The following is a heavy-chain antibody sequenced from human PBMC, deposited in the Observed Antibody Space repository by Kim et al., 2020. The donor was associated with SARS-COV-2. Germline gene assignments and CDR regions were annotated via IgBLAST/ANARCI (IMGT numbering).Heavy chain of an antibody. CDR1: GGSISSYY. CDR2: IYYSGDT. CDR3: ASHWGITCFGVVMRPYY. V-gene: IGHV4-59*08. J-gene: IGHJ6*01. D-gene: IGHD3-3*01. Sequence: AETLSLTCTVSGGSISSYYWSWIRQPPGKGLEWIGYIYYSGDTNYNPSLKRRVTISVDTSKNQFSLKLSSVTAAATAVYHCASHWGITCFGVVMRPYY.